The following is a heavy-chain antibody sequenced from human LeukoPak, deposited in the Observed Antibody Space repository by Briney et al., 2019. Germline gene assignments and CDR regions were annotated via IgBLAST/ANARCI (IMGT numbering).Heavy chain of an antibody. CDR3: ARGGPPYYDFWSGYYSAPPFDP. CDR1: GYTFTSYD. J-gene: IGHJ5*02. Sequence: ASVKVSCKASGYTFTSYDINWVRQAPGQGLEWMGWMNPNSGNTGYAQKFQGRVTMTRNTSISTAYMELSSLRSEDTAVYYCARGGPPYYDFWSGYYSAPPFDPWGQGTLVTVSS. D-gene: IGHD3-3*01. CDR2: MNPNSGNT. V-gene: IGHV1-8*01.